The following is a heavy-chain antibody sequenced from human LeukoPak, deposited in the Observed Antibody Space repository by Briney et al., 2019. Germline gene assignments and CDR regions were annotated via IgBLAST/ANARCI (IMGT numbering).Heavy chain of an antibody. V-gene: IGHV3-7*01. Sequence: GGSLRLSCAASGFTFSSYWMSWVRQAPGKGLEWVANIKQDGSETYYVDSVKGRFTISRDNAKNSLYLQMYSLSVEDTAVYYCARGQRGQQLVPFSRVYYYYYYMDVWGKGTTVTVSS. CDR3: ARGQRGQQLVPFSRVYYYYYYMDV. J-gene: IGHJ6*03. CDR1: GFTFSSYW. D-gene: IGHD6-13*01. CDR2: IKQDGSET.